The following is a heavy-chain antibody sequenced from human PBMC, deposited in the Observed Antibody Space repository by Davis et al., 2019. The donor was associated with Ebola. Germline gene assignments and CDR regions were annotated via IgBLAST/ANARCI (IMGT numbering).Heavy chain of an antibody. CDR3: ARDRSSVVVVAATVGMDV. CDR2: IWYDGSNK. Sequence: PGGSLRLSCAASGFTFSSYGMHWVRQAPGKGLEWVAVIWYDGSNKYYADSVKGRFTISRDNSKNTLYLQMNSLRAEDTAVYYCARDRSSVVVVAATVGMDVWGQGTTVTVSS. J-gene: IGHJ6*02. V-gene: IGHV3-33*01. CDR1: GFTFSSYG. D-gene: IGHD2-15*01.